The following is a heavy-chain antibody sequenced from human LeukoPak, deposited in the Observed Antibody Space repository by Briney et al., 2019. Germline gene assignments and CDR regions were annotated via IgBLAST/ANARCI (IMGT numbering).Heavy chain of an antibody. CDR2: IYTDGSST. V-gene: IGHV3-74*01. D-gene: IGHD1-14*01. Sequence: PGGSLRLSCAASGFTFSNYWMHWVRQAPGKGLVWVSRIYTDGSSTNYADSVKGRFTISRDNAKNTLYLQMNSLRGEDTAVYYCARGASNRFDYWGQGTLFPVSS. J-gene: IGHJ4*02. CDR3: ARGASNRFDY. CDR1: GFTFSNYW.